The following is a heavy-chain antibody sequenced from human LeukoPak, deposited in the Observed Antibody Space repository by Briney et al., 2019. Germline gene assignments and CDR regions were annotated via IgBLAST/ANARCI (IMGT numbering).Heavy chain of an antibody. J-gene: IGHJ4*02. Sequence: GGSLRLSCAASGFTFDDYPRHWFRQAPGKGLEGFSGISWNSGSIGYADSVKGRFTISRDNAKNSLYLQMNSLRAEDTALYYCAKVLVEWELWGPFDYWGQGTLVTVSS. D-gene: IGHD1-26*01. CDR2: ISWNSGSI. CDR3: AKVLVEWELWGPFDY. CDR1: GFTFDDYP. V-gene: IGHV3-9*01.